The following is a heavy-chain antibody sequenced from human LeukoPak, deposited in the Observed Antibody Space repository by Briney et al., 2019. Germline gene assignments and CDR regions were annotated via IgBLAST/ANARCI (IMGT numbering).Heavy chain of an antibody. CDR2: ISYDGSNK. Sequence: GGSLRLSCAASGFTFSSYAMHWVRQAPGKGLEWVAVISYDGSNKHYADSVKGRFTISRDNSKNTLYLQMSGLRAEDTAVYYCARASYYGSGSYYLGGDYWGQGTLVTVSS. D-gene: IGHD3-10*01. CDR3: ARASYYGSGSYYLGGDY. J-gene: IGHJ4*02. V-gene: IGHV3-30-3*01. CDR1: GFTFSSYA.